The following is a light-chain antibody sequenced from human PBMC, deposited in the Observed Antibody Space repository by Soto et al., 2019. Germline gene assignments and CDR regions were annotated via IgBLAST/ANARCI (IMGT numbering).Light chain of an antibody. Sequence: EIVLTQSPGTLSLSPGERATLSCRASQSVSSSYLAWYQQRPGQAPRLLIYGAFNRATGIPARFSGSGSGTDFTLTISGLEPEDFAVYYCQQRNIWPPVTFGQGTRLEI. CDR3: QQRNIWPPVT. J-gene: IGKJ5*01. CDR2: GAF. CDR1: QSVSSSY. V-gene: IGKV3D-20*02.